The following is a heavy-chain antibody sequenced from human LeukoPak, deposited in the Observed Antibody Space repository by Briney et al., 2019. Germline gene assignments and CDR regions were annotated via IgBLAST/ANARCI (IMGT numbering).Heavy chain of an antibody. Sequence: GGSLRLSCAASGFTVSSNYMNWVRQAPGKGLEWVSVIYGGGNIYYADSVKGRFTISRDNAKNSLYLQMNSLRAEDTAVYYCARDAHYDFWSGYYSTWPLGYWGQGTLVTVSS. J-gene: IGHJ4*02. D-gene: IGHD3-3*01. CDR2: IYGGGNI. CDR3: ARDAHYDFWSGYYSTWPLGY. CDR1: GFTVSSNY. V-gene: IGHV3-53*01.